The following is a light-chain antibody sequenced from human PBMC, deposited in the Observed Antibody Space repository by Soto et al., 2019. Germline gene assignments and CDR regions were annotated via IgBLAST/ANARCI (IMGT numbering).Light chain of an antibody. V-gene: IGKV1-39*01. J-gene: IGKJ1*01. CDR1: QSISSY. CDR3: QQSYSTPKT. Sequence: EMTQSPSSLSASVGDRVTITCRASQSISSYLNWYQQKPGKAPKLLIHAASNLQSGVPSRFSGSGSGTDFTLTISSLQPEDFATYYCQQSYSTPKTFGQGTKVDI. CDR2: AAS.